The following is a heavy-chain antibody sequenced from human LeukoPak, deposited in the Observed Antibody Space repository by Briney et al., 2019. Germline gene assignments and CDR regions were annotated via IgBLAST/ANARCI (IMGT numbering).Heavy chain of an antibody. CDR2: INPNSGGT. D-gene: IGHD6-13*01. Sequence: GASVKVSCKASGYTFTGYYMHWVRQAPGQGLEWMGWINPNSGGTNYAQKFQGRVTMTRDMSISTAYMELSRLRSDDTAVYYCARDLSSSWYEDAFDIWGQGTMVTVSS. J-gene: IGHJ3*02. CDR3: ARDLSSSWYEDAFDI. V-gene: IGHV1-2*02. CDR1: GYTFTGYY.